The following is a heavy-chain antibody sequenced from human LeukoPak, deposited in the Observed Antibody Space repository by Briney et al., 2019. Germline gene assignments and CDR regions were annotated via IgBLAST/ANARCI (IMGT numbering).Heavy chain of an antibody. CDR2: INPNSGDT. CDR1: GYTXTGYY. CDR3: AREVRAFDI. J-gene: IGHJ3*02. V-gene: IGHV1-2*02. Sequence: ASVKVSCKASGYTXTGYYMHWVRQAPGQGLEWMGWINPNSGDTSYVQKFQGRVTMTRETSITTAYMELSSLRSDDTAVYYCAREVRAFDIWGQGTMLTVSS.